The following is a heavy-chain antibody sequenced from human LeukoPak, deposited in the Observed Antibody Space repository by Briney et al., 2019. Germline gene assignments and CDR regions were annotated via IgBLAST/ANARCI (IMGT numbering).Heavy chain of an antibody. CDR1: GFTFSSYW. CDR3: ARDLGKIGGNSSPFDC. J-gene: IGHJ4*02. V-gene: IGHV3-7*01. D-gene: IGHD4-23*01. CDR2: IKQDGSEK. Sequence: GGSLRLSCAASGFTFSSYWMSWVRQAPGKGLEWVANIKQDGSEKYYMDSVRGRFTISRDNAKNSLYLQMNSLRAKDTAVYYCARDLGKIGGNSSPFDCWGQGTLVTVSS.